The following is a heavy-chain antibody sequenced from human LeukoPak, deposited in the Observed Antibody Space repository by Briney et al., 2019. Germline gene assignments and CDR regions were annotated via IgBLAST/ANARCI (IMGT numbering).Heavy chain of an antibody. J-gene: IGHJ3*02. CDR2: ISSSGSTI. V-gene: IGHV3-48*03. CDR1: GFTFSSYE. CDR3: ARSPYSGMAFDI. D-gene: IGHD1-26*01. Sequence: GGSLRLSCAASGFTFSSYEMNWVRQAPGKGLEWVSYISSSGSTIYYADSVKGRFTISRDNAKNSLYLQMNSLRAEDTAIYYCARSPYSGMAFDIWGQGTMVTVSS.